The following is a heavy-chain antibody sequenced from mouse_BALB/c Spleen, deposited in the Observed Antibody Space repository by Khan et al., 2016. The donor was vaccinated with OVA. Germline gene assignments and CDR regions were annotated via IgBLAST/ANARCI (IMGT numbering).Heavy chain of an antibody. J-gene: IGHJ4*01. Sequence: QIQLVQSGPELKKPGETVKISCKASGYTFTNYGMHWVKQSPGKALKWMGWINTYTGEPTYADDFKGRFALSLETSASTAYLQINNLKNEDTATSFCTTPPYFSCTPAHWGQGTSVTVSS. D-gene: IGHD2-10*01. V-gene: IGHV9-3-1*01. CDR1: GYTFTNYG. CDR3: TTPPYFSCTPAH. CDR2: INTYTGEP.